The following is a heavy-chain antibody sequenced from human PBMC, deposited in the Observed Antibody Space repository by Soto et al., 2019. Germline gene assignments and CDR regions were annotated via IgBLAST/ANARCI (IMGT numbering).Heavy chain of an antibody. V-gene: IGHV1-18*04. CDR3: ARGGDYGDWGYLEA. Sequence: VQLVQSGGEVKKPGASVKVSCKASGYSFTSFGITWVRQAPGQGLEWMAWISTKLGNINYAPKFQGRVTVTTDTSTGTATMEVRSLRSDDTALYYCARGGDYGDWGYLEAWGQGTLVTVSS. D-gene: IGHD4-17*01. CDR2: ISTKLGNI. J-gene: IGHJ5*02. CDR1: GYSFTSFG.